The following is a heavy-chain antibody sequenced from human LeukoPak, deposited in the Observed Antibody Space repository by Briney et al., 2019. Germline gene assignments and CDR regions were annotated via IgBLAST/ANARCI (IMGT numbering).Heavy chain of an antibody. Sequence: GGSLRLSCAASGFTFSSYSMHWVRQTPGRGREWVGNIKADGSQTYYVDSVKGRFTISRDNAKSSVSLQLNSLRAEDTAVYFCVRSIDAWGEGTVVTVSS. D-gene: IGHD2-21*01. V-gene: IGHV3-7*03. CDR2: IKADGSQT. CDR1: GFTFSSYS. CDR3: VRSIDA. J-gene: IGHJ4*02.